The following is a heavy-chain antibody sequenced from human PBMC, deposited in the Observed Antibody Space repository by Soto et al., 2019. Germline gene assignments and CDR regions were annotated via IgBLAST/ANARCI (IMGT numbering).Heavy chain of an antibody. Sequence: PSETLSLTCTVSGGSLSSYYWSWIRQSPGKGLENLGYIYYSDSTNYNPSFKSRVTISVDTSKSQFSLKLSSVTAADTAVYYCARDVSPTYWGQGMLVTVSS. V-gene: IGHV4-59*01. J-gene: IGHJ4*02. CDR3: ARDVSPTY. CDR1: GGSLSSYY. CDR2: IYYSDST.